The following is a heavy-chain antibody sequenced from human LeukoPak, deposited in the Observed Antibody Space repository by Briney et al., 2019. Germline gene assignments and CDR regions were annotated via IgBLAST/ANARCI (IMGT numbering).Heavy chain of an antibody. D-gene: IGHD2-2*02. CDR1: GFTFSSYG. J-gene: IGHJ6*02. CDR3: ANALLDIVVVPAAIGGYYYYGMDV. V-gene: IGHV3-30*18. Sequence: GGSLRLSCAASGFTFSSYGMHWVRQAPGKGLEGVAVISYDGSNKYYANSVKGRFTISRDNSKNTLYLQMNSLRAEDTAVYYCANALLDIVVVPAAIGGYYYYGMDVWGQGTTVTVSS. CDR2: ISYDGSNK.